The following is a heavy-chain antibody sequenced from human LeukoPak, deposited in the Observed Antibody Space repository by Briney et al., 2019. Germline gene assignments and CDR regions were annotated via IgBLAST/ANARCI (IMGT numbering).Heavy chain of an antibody. D-gene: IGHD6-19*01. CDR1: GVSISSYY. V-gene: IGHV4-59*08. Sequence: PSETLSPIRSVSGVSISSYYWSWIRQPPGKGLEWIGYIYYSGSTNYNPSLKSRVTISVDASKNQFSLKLSSVTAADTAVYYCARPHRDSSGWRDAFDIWGQGTMVTVSS. CDR2: IYYSGST. CDR3: ARPHRDSSGWRDAFDI. J-gene: IGHJ3*02.